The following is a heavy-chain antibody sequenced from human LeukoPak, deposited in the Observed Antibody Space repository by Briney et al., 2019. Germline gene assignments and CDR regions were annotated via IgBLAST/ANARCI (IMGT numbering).Heavy chain of an antibody. CDR1: GYRFTSYW. V-gene: IGHV5-51*01. J-gene: IGHJ4*02. CDR2: IYPGDSDT. CDR3: ARQGQWLVLDY. Sequence: GAALKISCKGSGYRFTSYWIGGVRQMPGKGLEGMGIIYPGDSDTSYSPSFQGQVTISADKSISTAYLQWSSLKASDTAMYYCARQGQWLVLDYWGQGTLVTVSS. D-gene: IGHD6-19*01.